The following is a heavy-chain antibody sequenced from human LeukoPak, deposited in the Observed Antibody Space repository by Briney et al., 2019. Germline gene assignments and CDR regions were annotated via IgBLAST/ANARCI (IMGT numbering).Heavy chain of an antibody. D-gene: IGHD6-13*01. CDR2: ISYDGNNQ. CDR3: ARKLPAAGTFDY. V-gene: IGHV3-30*04. J-gene: IGHJ4*02. CDR1: GFTFRSYA. Sequence: GGSLRLSCAASGFTFRSYAMHWVRQAPGTGLEWVSFISYDGNNQYYADSVKGRFTISRDNSKNTLYLQMNSLRAEDTAVYYCARKLPAAGTFDYWGQGTLVTVSS.